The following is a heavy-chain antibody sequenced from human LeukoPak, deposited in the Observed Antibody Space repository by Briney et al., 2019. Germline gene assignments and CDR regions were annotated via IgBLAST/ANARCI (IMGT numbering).Heavy chain of an antibody. CDR1: GYTFTSCD. CDR2: MNPNSGNT. D-gene: IGHD1-7*01. V-gene: IGHV1-8*01. Sequence: ASVKVSCKASGYTFTSCDINWVRQATGRGLEWMGWMNPNSGNTGYAQKFQGRVTMTRNTSISTAYMELSSLRSEDTAVYYCARDARRGVELKAFDIWGQGTMVTVSS. J-gene: IGHJ3*02. CDR3: ARDARRGVELKAFDI.